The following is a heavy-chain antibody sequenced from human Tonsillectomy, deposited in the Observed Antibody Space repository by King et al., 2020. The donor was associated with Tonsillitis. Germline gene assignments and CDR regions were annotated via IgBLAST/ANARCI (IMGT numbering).Heavy chain of an antibody. Sequence: VQLVESGGGLVKPGGALRLSCATSGFTFRSYDINWVRQAPGEGVEWVLSISISSRCIYYANSLKGRFTISRDNAKNSLFLQMSSLRVEETAVYYCAKDKGAGHYDTRRGAFDLWGQGTMVTVSS. CDR3: AKDKGAGHYDTRRGAFDL. CDR2: ISISSRCI. V-gene: IGHV3-21*01. CDR1: GFTFRSYD. D-gene: IGHD3-22*01. J-gene: IGHJ3*01.